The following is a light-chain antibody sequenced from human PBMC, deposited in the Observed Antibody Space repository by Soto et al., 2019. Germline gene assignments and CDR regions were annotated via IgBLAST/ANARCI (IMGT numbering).Light chain of an antibody. CDR2: EVS. CDR3: SSYSTTSTPHVL. J-gene: IGLJ2*01. CDR1: SSDVGGYNY. V-gene: IGLV2-14*01. Sequence: QSALTQPASVSGSPGQSITISCTGTSSDVGGYNYVSWYQQHPGKVPKLTIYEVSNRPSGVSDRFSGSKSGSTASLTISGLQAEDEADYYCSSYSTTSTPHVLFGGGTKLTVL.